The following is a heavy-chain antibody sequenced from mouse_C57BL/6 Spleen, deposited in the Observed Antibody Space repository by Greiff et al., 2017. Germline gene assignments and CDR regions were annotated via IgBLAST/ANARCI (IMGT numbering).Heavy chain of an antibody. J-gene: IGHJ4*01. CDR1: GFTFSDYG. CDR2: ISSGSSTI. Sequence: EVQGVESGGGLVKPGGSLKLSCAASGFTFSDYGMHWVRQAPEKGLEWVAYISSGSSTIYYADTVKGRFTISRDNAKNTLFLQMTSLRSEATAMYYCARYYYYYAMDYWGQGTSVTVSS. D-gene: IGHD1-1*02. V-gene: IGHV5-17*01. CDR3: ARYYYYYAMDY.